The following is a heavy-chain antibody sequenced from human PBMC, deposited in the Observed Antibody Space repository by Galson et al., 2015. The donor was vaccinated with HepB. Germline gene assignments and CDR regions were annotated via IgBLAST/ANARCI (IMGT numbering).Heavy chain of an antibody. V-gene: IGHV1-2*02. CDR3: AGEVRGCSGGSCYSGDYYYYMDV. D-gene: IGHD2-15*01. CDR2: INPNSGGT. CDR1: GYTLTELS. J-gene: IGHJ6*03. Sequence: SVKVSCKVSGYTLTELSMHWVRQAPGKGLEWMGWINPNSGGTNYAQKFQGRVTMTRDTSISTAYMELSRLRSDDTAVYYCAGEVRGCSGGSCYSGDYYYYMDVWGKGTTVTVSS.